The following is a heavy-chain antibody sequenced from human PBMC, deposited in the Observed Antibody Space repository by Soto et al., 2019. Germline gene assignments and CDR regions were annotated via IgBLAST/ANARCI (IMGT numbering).Heavy chain of an antibody. Sequence: ASVKVSCKASGYTFTSYAMHWVRQAPGQRLEWMGWINAGNGNTKYSQKFQGRVTITRDTSASTAYMELSSLRSEDTAVYYCARGAGTDPSFDYWGQGTLVTLSS. CDR2: INAGNGNT. D-gene: IGHD3-10*01. CDR3: ARGAGTDPSFDY. J-gene: IGHJ4*02. CDR1: GYTFTSYA. V-gene: IGHV1-3*01.